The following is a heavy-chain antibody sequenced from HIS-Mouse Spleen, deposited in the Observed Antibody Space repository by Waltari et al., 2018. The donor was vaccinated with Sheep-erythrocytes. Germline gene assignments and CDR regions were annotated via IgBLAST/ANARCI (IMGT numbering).Heavy chain of an antibody. CDR3: AKVRTVNYWYFDL. V-gene: IGHV3-30*18. J-gene: IGHJ2*01. Sequence: QVQLVESGGGVVQPGRSLRLSCAASGFTFSSYGMPWVRQAPGKGLGWGAVISNDGSNKNYADSGKGRFTISRDNSKNTLYLQMNSLRAEDTAVYYCAKVRTVNYWYFDLWGRGTLVTVSS. D-gene: IGHD1-1*01. CDR1: GFTFSSYG. CDR2: ISNDGSNK.